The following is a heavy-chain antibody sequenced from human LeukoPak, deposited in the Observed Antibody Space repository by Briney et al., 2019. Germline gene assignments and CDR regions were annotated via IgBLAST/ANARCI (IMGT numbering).Heavy chain of an antibody. J-gene: IGHJ4*02. D-gene: IGHD6-19*01. CDR3: ASPRPSSYSSGWYPYGY. CDR1: GGSISSSSYY. CDR2: IYYSGST. Sequence: SETLSLTCTVSGGSISSSSYYWGWIRQPPGEGLEWIGSIYYSGSTYYNPSLKSRVTISVDTSKNQFSLKLSSVTAADTAVYYCASPRPSSYSSGWYPYGYWGQGTLVTVSS. V-gene: IGHV4-39*01.